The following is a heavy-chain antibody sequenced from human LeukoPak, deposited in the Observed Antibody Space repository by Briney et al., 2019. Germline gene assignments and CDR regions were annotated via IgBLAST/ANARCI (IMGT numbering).Heavy chain of an antibody. V-gene: IGHV3-23*01. J-gene: IGHJ4*02. CDR2: ISGSGGST. Sequence: PGGSLRLSCAASGFTFSDYYMSWIRQAPGKGLEWVSAISGSGGSTYYGDSVKGRFTISRDNSKNTLYLQMNSLRAEDTAVYYCAKERSSSGYFDYWGQGTLVTVSS. CDR1: GFTFSDYY. CDR3: AKERSSSGYFDY. D-gene: IGHD6-19*01.